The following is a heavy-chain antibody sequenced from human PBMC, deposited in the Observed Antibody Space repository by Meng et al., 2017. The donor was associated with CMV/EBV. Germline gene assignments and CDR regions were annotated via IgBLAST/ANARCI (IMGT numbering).Heavy chain of an antibody. J-gene: IGHJ6*02. Sequence: SETLSLTCTVSGYSISSGYYWGWIRQPPGKGLEWIGSIYHSGSTYYNPSLKSRVTISVDTSKKQFSLKLISVTAADTAVYYCASDQLTGMDVWGQGTTVTVSS. CDR1: GYSISSGYY. V-gene: IGHV4-38-2*02. CDR3: ASDQLTGMDV. CDR2: IYHSGST. D-gene: IGHD2-2*01.